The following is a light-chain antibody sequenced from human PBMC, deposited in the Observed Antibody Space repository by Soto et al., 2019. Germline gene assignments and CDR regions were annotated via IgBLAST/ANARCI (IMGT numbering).Light chain of an antibody. V-gene: IGLV1-44*01. CDR1: SSNIESKT. CDR3: AAWDDSLNGVV. Sequence: QSVLTQPPSASGTPGQRVTISCSGSSSNIESKTVNWYQQLPGTAPKLLIYSNNQRPSGVPDRSGSKSGTSASLAISGLQSEDEADYYCAAWDDSLNGVVFGGGTKLTVL. J-gene: IGLJ2*01. CDR2: SNN.